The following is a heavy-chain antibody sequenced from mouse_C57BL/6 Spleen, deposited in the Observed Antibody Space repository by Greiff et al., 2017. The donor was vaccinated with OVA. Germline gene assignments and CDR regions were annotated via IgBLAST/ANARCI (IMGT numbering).Heavy chain of an antibody. V-gene: IGHV1-55*01. Sequence: QVQLQQPGAELVKPGASVKMSCKASGYTFTSYWITWVKQRPGQGLEWIGDIYPGSGSTNYNEKFKSKATLTVDTSSSTAYMQLSSLTSEDSAVYYCERKWGNYWYFDVWGTGTTVTVSS. CDR2: IYPGSGST. CDR3: ERKWGNYWYFDV. D-gene: IGHD2-1*01. J-gene: IGHJ1*03. CDR1: GYTFTSYW.